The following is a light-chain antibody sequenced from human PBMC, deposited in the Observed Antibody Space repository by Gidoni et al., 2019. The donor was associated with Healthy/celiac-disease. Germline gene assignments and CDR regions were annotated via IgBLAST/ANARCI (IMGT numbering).Light chain of an antibody. Sequence: IQMTQSPSSPSASVGDRDAITCQASQSISSYLNWYQQKPGKAPKLLIYAASSLQSGVPSRFSGSGSGTDFTLTISSLQPEDFATYYCQQSYSTPFTFGPGTKVDIK. V-gene: IGKV1-39*01. CDR3: QQSYSTPFT. CDR2: AAS. J-gene: IGKJ3*01. CDR1: QSISSY.